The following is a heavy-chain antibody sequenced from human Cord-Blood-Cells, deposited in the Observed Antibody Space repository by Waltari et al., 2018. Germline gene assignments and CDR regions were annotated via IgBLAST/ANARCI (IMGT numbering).Heavy chain of an antibody. J-gene: IGHJ1*01. CDR2: FDPEDGET. V-gene: IGHV1-24*01. Sequence: QVQLVQSGAEVKTPGASVNVSCKVSGYTLTEFSMHWVRQAPGKGLEWMGVFDPEDGETIYAQKFQGRVTMTEDTSTDTAYMELSSLRSEDTALYYCATGAARYCSSTSCYEYFQHWGQGTLVTVSS. D-gene: IGHD2-2*01. CDR3: ATGAARYCSSTSCYEYFQH. CDR1: GYTLTEFS.